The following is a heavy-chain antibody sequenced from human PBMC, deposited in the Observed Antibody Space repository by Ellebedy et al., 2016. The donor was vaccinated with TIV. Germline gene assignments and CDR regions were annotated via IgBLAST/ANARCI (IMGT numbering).Heavy chain of an antibody. CDR2: INPGSGNS. J-gene: IGHJ4*02. CDR1: GYTFTSYF. D-gene: IGHD3-22*01. CDR3: ARGDNYYYDSSGYYYNY. Sequence: ASVKVSCKASGYTFTSYFLYWVRQAPGQGLEWMGIINPGSGNSNYAQKFQGRVTMTRDKSTSTVYMELSSLRSEDTAVYYCARGDNYYYDSSGYYYNYWGQGTLVTVSS. V-gene: IGHV1-46*01.